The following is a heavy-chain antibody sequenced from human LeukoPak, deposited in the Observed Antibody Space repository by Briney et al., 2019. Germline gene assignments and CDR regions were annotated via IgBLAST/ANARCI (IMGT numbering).Heavy chain of an antibody. CDR1: GGSISSYY. CDR2: IYYSGST. CDR3: ARTPQYYDFWSGYYIHWFDP. Sequence: PSETLSLTCTVSGGSISSYYWSWIRQPPGKGLEWIGYIYYSGSTNYNPSLKSRVTISVDTSKNQFSLKLSSVTAADTAVYYCARTPQYYDFWSGYYIHWFDPWGQGTLVTVSS. V-gene: IGHV4-59*01. J-gene: IGHJ5*02. D-gene: IGHD3-3*01.